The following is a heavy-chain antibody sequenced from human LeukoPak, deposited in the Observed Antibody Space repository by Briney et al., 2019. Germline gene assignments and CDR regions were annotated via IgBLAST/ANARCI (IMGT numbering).Heavy chain of an antibody. CDR1: GFTFTSSA. Sequence: SVRVSSKASGFTFTSSAVQWVRQARGQRLEWIGWIVVGNGKTNYAQKFQERVTITRDMSTSTAYMELSRPRSEDTAVYYCAADDTQQLSWGQGTLVTVSS. J-gene: IGHJ5*02. CDR3: AADDTQQLS. CDR2: IVVGNGKT. D-gene: IGHD6-13*01. V-gene: IGHV1-58*01.